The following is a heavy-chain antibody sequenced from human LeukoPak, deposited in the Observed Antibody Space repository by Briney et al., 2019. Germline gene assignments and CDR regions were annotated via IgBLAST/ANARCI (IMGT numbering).Heavy chain of an antibody. Sequence: ASVKVSCKASGGTFSSHAMSWVRQAPGQGLEWMGGIIPILDITNYAQKFQGRVTITADKSTGTAYMELSSLRSEDTAVYYCARELKNSGSLGYWGQGTLVTVSS. D-gene: IGHD1-26*01. CDR1: GGTFSSHA. V-gene: IGHV1-69*10. CDR3: ARELKNSGSLGY. J-gene: IGHJ4*02. CDR2: IIPILDIT.